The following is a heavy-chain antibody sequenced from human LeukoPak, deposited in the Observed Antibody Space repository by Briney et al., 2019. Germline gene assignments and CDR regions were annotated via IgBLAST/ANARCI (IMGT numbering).Heavy chain of an antibody. CDR2: INPNSGGT. J-gene: IGHJ6*03. Sequence: ASVKVSCKASGYTFTGYYMHWVRQAPGQGLEWMGWINPNSGGTNYAQKFQGRVTITADKSTSTAYMELSSLRSEDTAVYYCAREVRFLEWLPKSPYYYYYYMDVWGKGTTVTVSS. V-gene: IGHV1-2*02. CDR3: AREVRFLEWLPKSPYYYYYYMDV. D-gene: IGHD3-3*01. CDR1: GYTFTGYY.